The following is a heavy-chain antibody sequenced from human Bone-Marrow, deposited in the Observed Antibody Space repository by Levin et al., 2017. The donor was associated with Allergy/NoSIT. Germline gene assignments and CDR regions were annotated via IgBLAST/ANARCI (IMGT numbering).Heavy chain of an antibody. CDR1: GFTFSHYA. CDR3: ARDHYDYGDLMVYYFYYMDV. D-gene: IGHD4-17*01. V-gene: IGHV3-30-3*01. CDR2: ISYGGNSK. Sequence: SCAASGFTFSHYAMHWVRQAPGKGLEWVAVISYGGNSKYYADSVKGRFTISRDKSKNTLYLQMNTLRAEDTAVYYCARDHYDYGDLMVYYFYYMDVWGKGTTVTVSS. J-gene: IGHJ6*03.